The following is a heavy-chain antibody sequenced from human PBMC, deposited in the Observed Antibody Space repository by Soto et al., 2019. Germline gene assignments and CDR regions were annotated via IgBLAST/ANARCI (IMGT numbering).Heavy chain of an antibody. CDR2: ISAYNGNT. D-gene: IGHD3-10*01. CDR1: GYTFTSYG. V-gene: IGHV1-18*04. CDR3: ARDRGGVPYYYYYGMDV. Sequence: SVKVSCKASGYTFTSYGISWVRQAPGQGLEWMGWISAYNGNTNYAQKLQGRVTMTTDTSTSTAYMELRSLRSDDTAVYYCARDRGGVPYYYYYGMDVWGQGTTVTVSS. J-gene: IGHJ6*02.